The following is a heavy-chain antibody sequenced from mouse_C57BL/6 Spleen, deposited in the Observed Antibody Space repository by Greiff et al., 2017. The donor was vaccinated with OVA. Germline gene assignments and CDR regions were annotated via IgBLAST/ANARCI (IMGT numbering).Heavy chain of an antibody. J-gene: IGHJ4*01. D-gene: IGHD2-1*01. CDR2: IDPETGGT. CDR3: TRYGTLYDYAMDY. V-gene: IGHV1-15*01. Sequence: LVESGAELVRPGASVTLSCKASGYTFTDYEMPWVKQTPVHGLEWIGAIDPETGGTAYNQKFKGKAILTADKSSSTAYMELRSLTSEDSAVYYCTRYGTLYDYAMDYWGQGTSVTVSS. CDR1: GYTFTDYE.